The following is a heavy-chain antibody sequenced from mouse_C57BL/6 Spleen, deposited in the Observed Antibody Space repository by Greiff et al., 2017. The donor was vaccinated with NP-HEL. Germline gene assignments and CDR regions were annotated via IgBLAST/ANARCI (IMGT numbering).Heavy chain of an antibody. J-gene: IGHJ4*01. V-gene: IGHV2-2*01. CDR3: GTAQATGYAMDY. D-gene: IGHD3-2*02. CDR2: IWSGGST. CDR1: GFSLTSYG. Sequence: VQLQQSGPGLVQPSQSLSITCTVSGFSLTSYGVHWVRQSPGKGLEWLGVIWSGGSTDYNAAFISRLSISKDNSKSQVFFKMNSLQADDTAIYYCGTAQATGYAMDYWGQGTSVTVSS.